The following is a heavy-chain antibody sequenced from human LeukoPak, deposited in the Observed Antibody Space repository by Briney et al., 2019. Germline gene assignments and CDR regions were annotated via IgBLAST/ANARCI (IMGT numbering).Heavy chain of an antibody. Sequence: GGSLRLSCGASGFTFSSYAMNWVRQPPGKGLEWVSSIFPSGGEIHYADSVRGRFTISRDNSKSTLSLQMNSLRAEDTAIYYCATYRQVLLPFESWGQGTLVTVSS. CDR2: IFPSGGEI. J-gene: IGHJ4*02. D-gene: IGHD5-18*01. V-gene: IGHV3-23*01. CDR1: GFTFSSYA. CDR3: ATYRQVLLPFES.